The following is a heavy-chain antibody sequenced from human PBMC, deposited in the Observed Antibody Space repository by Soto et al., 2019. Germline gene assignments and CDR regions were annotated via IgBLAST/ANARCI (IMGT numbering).Heavy chain of an antibody. CDR1: GVTLTNVW. D-gene: IGHD3-22*01. CDR3: ASHPRDSSGYWYYFDY. Sequence: PGGSLRLSCAVSGVTLTNVWMNWIRQAPGKGLEWVSSISSSSSYIYYADSVKGRFTISRDNAKNSLYLQMNSLRAEDTAVYYCASHPRDSSGYWYYFDYWGQGTLVTVSS. V-gene: IGHV3-21*01. J-gene: IGHJ4*02. CDR2: ISSSSSYI.